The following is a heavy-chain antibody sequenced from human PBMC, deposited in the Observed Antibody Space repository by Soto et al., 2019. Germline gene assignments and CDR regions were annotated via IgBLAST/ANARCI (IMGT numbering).Heavy chain of an antibody. J-gene: IGHJ5*02. CDR3: ARLGGPTAGEDWFDP. CDR1: GYTFFSYG. CDR2: VSGYNGHT. V-gene: IGHV1-18*01. Sequence: QVKLEQSGAEVKKPGASVKVSCKASGYTFFSYGITWVRQAPGQGLEWMGWVSGYNGHTNYAQKFQGRVTMTRDISTTTAYMELRNLRSDDTAVYYCARLGGPTAGEDWFDPGSQGSLVTVSS. D-gene: IGHD3-16*01.